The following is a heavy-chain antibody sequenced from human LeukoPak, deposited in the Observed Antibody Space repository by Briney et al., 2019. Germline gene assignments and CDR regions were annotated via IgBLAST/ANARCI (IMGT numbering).Heavy chain of an antibody. CDR3: ARDFMGATKSSAFDI. J-gene: IGHJ3*02. D-gene: IGHD1-26*01. V-gene: IGHV1-2*02. CDR2: INPNSGDT. CDR1: GYTFPGYY. Sequence: GASVKVSCKASGYTFPGYYIHWVRQAPGEGLEWMGWINPNSGDTSYAQKFQGRVTMTTDTSISTAYMELSRLRSDDTAVYYCARDFMGATKSSAFDIWGQGTMVTVSS.